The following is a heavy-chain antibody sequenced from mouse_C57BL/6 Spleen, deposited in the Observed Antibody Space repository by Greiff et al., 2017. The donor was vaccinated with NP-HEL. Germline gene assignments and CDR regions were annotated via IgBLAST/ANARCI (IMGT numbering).Heavy chain of an antibody. D-gene: IGHD1-1*01. CDR1: GYAFTNYL. CDR2: INPGSGGT. V-gene: IGHV1-54*01. J-gene: IGHJ2*01. CDR3: ARALIGTVVARYFDY. Sequence: VQLQQSGAELVRPGTSVKVSCKASGYAFTNYLIQWVKQRPGQGLEWIGVINPGSGGTNYNEKFKGQSTLSADKSSSTAYMQLTSLTSEDSAVYFCARALIGTVVARYFDYWGQGTTLTVSS.